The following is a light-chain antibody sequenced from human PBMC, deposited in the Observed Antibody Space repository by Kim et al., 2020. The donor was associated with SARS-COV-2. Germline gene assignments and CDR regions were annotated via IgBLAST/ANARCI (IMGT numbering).Light chain of an antibody. CDR3: QQYDRSRT. CDR2: GAS. V-gene: IGKV3-20*01. Sequence: LSAGEGSTLSCRASQSVSSSYLAWYQHKPGQAPRLLIYGASSRATGIPDRFSGSGSGTDFSLTISRLEPEDSAVCYCQQYDRSRTFGRGTKVDIK. CDR1: QSVSSSY. J-gene: IGKJ1*01.